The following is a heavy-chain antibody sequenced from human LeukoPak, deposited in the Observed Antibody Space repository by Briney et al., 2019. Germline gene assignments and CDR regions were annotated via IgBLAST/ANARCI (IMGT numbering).Heavy chain of an antibody. V-gene: IGHV3-23*01. CDR3: AKGGGYSYGFFDY. J-gene: IGHJ4*02. CDR2: ISGSGGST. Sequence: PGGSLRLSCAASGFTFSSYAVSWVRQAPGKGLEWVSAISGSGGSTYYADSVKGRFTISRDNSKNTLYLQMNSLRAEDTAVYYCAKGGGYSYGFFDYWGQGTLVTVSS. D-gene: IGHD5-18*01. CDR1: GFTFSSYA.